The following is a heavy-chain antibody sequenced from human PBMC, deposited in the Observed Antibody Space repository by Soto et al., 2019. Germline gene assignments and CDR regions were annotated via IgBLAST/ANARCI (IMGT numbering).Heavy chain of an antibody. CDR2: IFPSGTT. V-gene: IGHV4-30-2*01. CDR1: GGSLSGATYS. Sequence: KSSETLSFTCGVSGGSLSGATYSWNWIRQPPGKGLEWIGYIFPSGTTYYNPSLKSRVTISIDVSKNQFSLSLRSLTAADTAVYYCARSREFDYWSQGTLVTVSS. CDR3: ARSREFDY. J-gene: IGHJ4*02.